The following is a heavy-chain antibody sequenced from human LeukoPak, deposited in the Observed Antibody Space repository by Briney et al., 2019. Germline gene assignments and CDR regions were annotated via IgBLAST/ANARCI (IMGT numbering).Heavy chain of an antibody. CDR2: ISGSSAYT. Sequence: PGGSLRLSCAASGFSFSSYSMNWVRQAPGKGLEWVSSISGSSAYTFYADSVKGRFTISRDNAKKSVYLQMNSLSVEDTALYYCATPPVKGTDFADNRGQGGLVTVSS. D-gene: IGHD1-14*01. J-gene: IGHJ1*01. CDR1: GFSFSSYS. V-gene: IGHV3-21*01. CDR3: ATPPVKGTDFADN.